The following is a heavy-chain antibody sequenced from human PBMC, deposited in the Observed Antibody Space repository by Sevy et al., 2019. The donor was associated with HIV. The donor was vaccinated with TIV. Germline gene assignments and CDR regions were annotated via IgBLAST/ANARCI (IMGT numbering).Heavy chain of an antibody. CDR3: ARDRGELLAGDAFDI. CDR2: INNTGSST. J-gene: IGHJ3*02. D-gene: IGHD1-26*01. V-gene: IGHV3-74*01. CDR1: GFTFSSYW. Sequence: GETLKISCAASGFTFSSYWMHWVRQAPGKGLVWVSRINNTGSSTNYADSVKGRFTISRDNAKNTLYLQMNSLRAEDTAMYYCARDRGELLAGDAFDIWGQGTMVTVSS.